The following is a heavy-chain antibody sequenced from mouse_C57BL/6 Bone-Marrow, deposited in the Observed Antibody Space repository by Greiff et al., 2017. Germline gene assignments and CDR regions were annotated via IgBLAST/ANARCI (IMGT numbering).Heavy chain of an antibody. CDR2: ISYDGSN. V-gene: IGHV3-6*01. CDR3: SGGGNRFAY. J-gene: IGHJ3*01. D-gene: IGHD2-1*01. Sequence: EVKLMESGPGLVKPSQSLSLTCSVTGYSITSGYYWNWIRQFPGNKLEWMGYISYDGSNNYNPSLKNLISITRDTSKNQFFLKLNSVTTEDTATYYCSGGGNRFAYWGQGTLVTVSA. CDR1: GYSITSGYY.